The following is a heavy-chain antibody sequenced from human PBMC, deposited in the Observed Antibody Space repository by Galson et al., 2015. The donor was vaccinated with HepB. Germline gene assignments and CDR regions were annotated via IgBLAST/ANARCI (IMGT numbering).Heavy chain of an antibody. CDR2: INSRGSTI. CDR1: GFTFSSYE. CDR3: ARDVEYCSGNVCYHRDNFDS. D-gene: IGHD2-15*01. Sequence: SLRLSCAASGFTFSSYEMNWVRQAPGKGLEWISYINSRGSTIYYADSVKGRFTISRDNAKNSLYLQMNSLRAEDTAVCYCARDVEYCSGNVCYHRDNFDSWGQGTLVTVSS. J-gene: IGHJ4*02. V-gene: IGHV3-48*03.